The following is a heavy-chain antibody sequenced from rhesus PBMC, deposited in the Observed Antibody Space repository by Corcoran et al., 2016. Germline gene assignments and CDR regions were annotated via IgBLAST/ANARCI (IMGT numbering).Heavy chain of an antibody. CDR2: IYGSGGGT. CDR1: GGSISDDYY. CDR3: ARVPGYFDY. V-gene: IGHV4-106*01. Sequence: QVQLQESGPGLVKPSETLSLTCAFSGGSISDDYYWSWIRRPPGKGLEWFGIIYGSGGGTNYNPTLKNRGIISIDTSKNRSSVKLSAVAAADPAVYYCARVPGYFDYWGQGVLVTVSS. J-gene: IGHJ4*01.